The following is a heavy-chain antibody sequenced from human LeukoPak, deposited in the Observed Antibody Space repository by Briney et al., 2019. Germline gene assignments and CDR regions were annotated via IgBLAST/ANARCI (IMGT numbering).Heavy chain of an antibody. D-gene: IGHD4-23*01. CDR3: AKGGSTVVTGGYYMDV. Sequence: GSLRLSCAASGFTFSSYAMSWVRQAPGKGLEWVSAISGSGGSTYCADSVKGRFTISRDNSKNTLYLQMNSLRAEDTAVYYCAKGGSTVVTGGYYMDVWGKGTTVTVSS. CDR1: GFTFSSYA. CDR2: ISGSGGST. V-gene: IGHV3-23*01. J-gene: IGHJ6*03.